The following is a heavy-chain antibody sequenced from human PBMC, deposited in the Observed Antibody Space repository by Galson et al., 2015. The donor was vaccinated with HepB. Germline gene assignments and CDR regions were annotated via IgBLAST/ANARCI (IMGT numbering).Heavy chain of an antibody. Sequence: SVKVSCKASGGTFGSYAISWVRQAPGQGLEWMGGIIPIFGTANYAQKFQGRVTITADESTSTAYMELSSLRSEDTAVYYCASGYYYDSSGYYHAEYYYYGMDVWGQGTTVTVSS. J-gene: IGHJ6*02. CDR3: ASGYYYDSSGYYHAEYYYYGMDV. CDR1: GGTFGSYA. D-gene: IGHD3-22*01. V-gene: IGHV1-69*13. CDR2: IIPIFGTA.